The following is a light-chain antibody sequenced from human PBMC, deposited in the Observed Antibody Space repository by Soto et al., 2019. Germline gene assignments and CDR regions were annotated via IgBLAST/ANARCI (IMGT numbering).Light chain of an antibody. Sequence: QSVLTQPRSVSGSPGQSVTISCTGTSSDVGGYNYVSWYQQHPGKAPKLMIYDVSKRPSGVPDRFSGSKSGNTASLTISGLQAEDEADYYCCSYADSYTVLGGGTKLTVL. J-gene: IGLJ2*01. CDR3: CSYADSYTV. V-gene: IGLV2-11*01. CDR2: DVS. CDR1: SSDVGGYNY.